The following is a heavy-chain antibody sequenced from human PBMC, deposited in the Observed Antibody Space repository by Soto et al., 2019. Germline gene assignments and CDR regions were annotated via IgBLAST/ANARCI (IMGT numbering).Heavy chain of an antibody. CDR3: ARDVWTIFGVAGDYYYYGMDV. J-gene: IGHJ6*02. CDR2: ISSSSSYI. D-gene: IGHD3-3*01. CDR1: GLTFSDYY. V-gene: IGHV3-11*06. Sequence: PGGSLRLSCAASGLTFSDYYMSWIRQAPGKGLQWVSSISSSSSYIYYADSVKGRFTISRDNAKNSLYLQMNSLRAEDTAVYYCARDVWTIFGVAGDYYYYGMDVWGQGTTVTVSS.